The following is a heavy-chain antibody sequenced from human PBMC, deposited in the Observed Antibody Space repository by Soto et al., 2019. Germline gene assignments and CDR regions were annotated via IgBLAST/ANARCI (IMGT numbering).Heavy chain of an antibody. Sequence: QLQVQESGPGLVKPSETLSLICTVSGGSINSRSYYWGWVRQPPGKGLEWIGSIYYSGSTYYNPSLNSRVTISVDTSKNQFSLKLSSVTAADTAVYYCARLPGSEYCSSSFCLPPGYGWFDPWGQGTLVTVSS. CDR1: GGSINSRSYY. D-gene: IGHD2-2*01. J-gene: IGHJ5*02. CDR2: IYYSGST. CDR3: ARLPGSEYCSSSFCLPPGYGWFDP. V-gene: IGHV4-39*01.